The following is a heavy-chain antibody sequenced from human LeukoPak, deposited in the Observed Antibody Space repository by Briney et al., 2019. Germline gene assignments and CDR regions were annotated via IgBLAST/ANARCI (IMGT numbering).Heavy chain of an antibody. Sequence: SQTLSLTCAISGDSVSSNSAAWNWIRQSPSRGLEWLGRTYYRSRWYNDYAVSVKSRITINPDTSKNQFSLQLNSVTPEDTAVYYCAGVSGGSSPHWSDPWGQGTLVTVSS. V-gene: IGHV6-1*01. D-gene: IGHD2-15*01. CDR3: AGVSGGSSPHWSDP. CDR2: TYYRSRWYN. CDR1: GDSVSSNSAA. J-gene: IGHJ5*02.